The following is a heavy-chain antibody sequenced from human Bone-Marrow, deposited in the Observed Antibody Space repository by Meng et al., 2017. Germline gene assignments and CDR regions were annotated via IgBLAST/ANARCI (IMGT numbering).Heavy chain of an antibody. CDR3: ARVHFDY. V-gene: IGHV3-30*01. Sequence: VAMGESGGGVVHTGRSLRLSCAASGFTFSSYAMHWVRQAPGKGLEWVAVISYDGSNKYYADSVKGRFTISRDNSKNTLYLQMNSLRAEDTAVYYCARVHFDYWGQGTLVTVSS. CDR2: ISYDGSNK. CDR1: GFTFSSYA. J-gene: IGHJ4*02.